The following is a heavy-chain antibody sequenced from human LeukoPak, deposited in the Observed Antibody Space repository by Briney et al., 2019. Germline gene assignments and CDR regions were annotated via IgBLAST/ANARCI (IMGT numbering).Heavy chain of an antibody. V-gene: IGHV3-30*03. J-gene: IGHJ4*02. Sequence: GGSLRLSCETSGFTFSRYAMQWVRQAPGKGLEWVAVIAYDGSNKYSADSLKGRLTISRDNSNNTLYLQMSNLRTEDTAVYYCARQGYSGYDLNFGGSNFDYWGQGTLVIVSS. D-gene: IGHD5-12*01. CDR1: GFTFSRYA. CDR2: IAYDGSNK. CDR3: ARQGYSGYDLNFGGSNFDY.